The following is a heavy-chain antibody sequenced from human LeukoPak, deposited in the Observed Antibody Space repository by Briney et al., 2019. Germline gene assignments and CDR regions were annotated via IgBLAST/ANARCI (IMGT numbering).Heavy chain of an antibody. V-gene: IGHV4-59*01. D-gene: IGHD2-15*01. Sequence: PWETLSLTCTVSGVSISSYYWSWVRQPPGKGLEWVGYIYYSGSTNYNPSLKSRVTISVDTSKNHFSLKMSSVTAADTAVYYCARVRRYCSGGSCYYFDYWGQGTLVTGSS. CDR2: IYYSGST. J-gene: IGHJ4*02. CDR3: ARVRRYCSGGSCYYFDY. CDR1: GVSISSYY.